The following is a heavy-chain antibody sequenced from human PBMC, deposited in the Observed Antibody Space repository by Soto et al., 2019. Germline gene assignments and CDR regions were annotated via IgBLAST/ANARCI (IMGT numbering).Heavy chain of an antibody. Sequence: SVKVSCKASGGTFSSYAISWVRQAPGQGLEWMGGIIAIFGTANYAQKFQGRVTITADESTSTAYMELSSLRSEDTAVYYCARARGLWFGELVLDYWGQGTLVTVSS. D-gene: IGHD3-10*01. V-gene: IGHV1-69*13. J-gene: IGHJ4*02. CDR2: IIAIFGTA. CDR1: GGTFSSYA. CDR3: ARARGLWFGELVLDY.